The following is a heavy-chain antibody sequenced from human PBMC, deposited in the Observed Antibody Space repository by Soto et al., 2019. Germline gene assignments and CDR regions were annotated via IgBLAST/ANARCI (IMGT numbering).Heavy chain of an antibody. CDR1: GFTFSSYG. D-gene: IGHD4-17*01. Sequence: QVQLVESGGGVVQPGRSLRLSCAASGFTFSSYGMHWVRQAPGKGLEWVAVISYDGSNKYYADSVKGRFTITRDNSKNTVYLQMNSLRTEDTAVYYCAKAATVVQGAFDIWGQGTMVTVSS. CDR2: ISYDGSNK. V-gene: IGHV3-30*18. CDR3: AKAATVVQGAFDI. J-gene: IGHJ3*02.